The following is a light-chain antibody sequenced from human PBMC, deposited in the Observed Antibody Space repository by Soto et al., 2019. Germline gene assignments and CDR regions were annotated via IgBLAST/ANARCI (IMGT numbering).Light chain of an antibody. J-gene: IGKJ1*01. CDR3: QQYYRPLRT. CDR2: WAS. V-gene: IGKV4-1*01. CDR1: QSVLSTSDNRNY. Sequence: DIVMTQSPDSLAVSLGERATVNCRSSQSVLSTSDNRNYLSWYQKKPGQPPKLLIYWASTRGSGVPDRFSGSGSGTDFTLTISSRQAEDVAVYYCQQYYRPLRTFGQGNKVEIK.